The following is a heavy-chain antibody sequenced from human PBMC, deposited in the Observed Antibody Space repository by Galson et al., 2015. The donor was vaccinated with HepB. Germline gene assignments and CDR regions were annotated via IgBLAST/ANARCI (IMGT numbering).Heavy chain of an antibody. CDR3: AKRGDHYNGDGYYAPFDQ. Sequence: SLRLSCAASGFTFSSYGMHWVRQAPGKGLEWVAVISYDGSNKYYADSVKGRFTISGDNSKNTVYLQMDSLRAEDTAVYYCAKRGDHYNGDGYYAPFDQWGQGTLVTVSS. CDR1: GFTFSSYG. D-gene: IGHD3-3*01. V-gene: IGHV3-30*18. CDR2: ISYDGSNK. J-gene: IGHJ4*02.